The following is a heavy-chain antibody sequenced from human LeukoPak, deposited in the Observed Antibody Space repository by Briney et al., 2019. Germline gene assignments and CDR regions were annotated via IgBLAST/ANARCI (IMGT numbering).Heavy chain of an antibody. CDR2: TSYDGSNK. V-gene: IGHV3-30*04. Sequence: PGGSLRLSCAASGFTFSSYAMHWVRQAPGKGLEWVAVTSYDGSNKYYADSVKGRFTISRDNSKNTLYLQMNSLRAEDTAVYYCASPEPTAAAGTELDYWGQGTLVTVSS. CDR3: ASPEPTAAAGTELDY. CDR1: GFTFSSYA. D-gene: IGHD6-13*01. J-gene: IGHJ4*02.